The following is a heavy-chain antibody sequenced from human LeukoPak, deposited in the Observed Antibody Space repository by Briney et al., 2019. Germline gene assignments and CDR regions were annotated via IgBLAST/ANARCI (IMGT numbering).Heavy chain of an antibody. J-gene: IGHJ4*02. CDR1: GFTFSSYA. CDR3: ARESLSYDGSGYYYEGADIDY. V-gene: IGHV3-30-3*01. Sequence: PGRSLRLSCAASGFTFSSYAMHWVRQAPDKGLEWVAVISYDGSNKYYADSAKGRFTISRDNSKNTLYLQMNSLRAEDTAVYYCARESLSYDGSGYYYEGADIDYWGQGTLVTVSS. D-gene: IGHD3-22*01. CDR2: ISYDGSNK.